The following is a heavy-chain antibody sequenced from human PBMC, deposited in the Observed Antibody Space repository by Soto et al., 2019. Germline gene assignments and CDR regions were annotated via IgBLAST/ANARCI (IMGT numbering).Heavy chain of an antibody. D-gene: IGHD3-16*01. CDR2: IHGTRSII. Sequence: EVQLVESGGGLVQPGGSQRLSCAVSGFTFSTHAMNWVRQAPGKGLEWVAYIHGTRSIIYYADSVMGRFTISRDNAKNSLFLQMDSLRDEDTAVYYCARDAQNADYDYCGQGTLLTVSS. V-gene: IGHV3-48*02. CDR1: GFTFSTHA. CDR3: ARDAQNADYDY. J-gene: IGHJ4*02.